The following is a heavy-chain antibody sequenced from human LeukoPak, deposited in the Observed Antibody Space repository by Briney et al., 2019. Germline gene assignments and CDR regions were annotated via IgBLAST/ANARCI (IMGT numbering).Heavy chain of an antibody. Sequence: GASVKVSCKTSGYTFTAFFMHWVRQAPGQGLEWMGWINTHSGGTNYAQKFQGRVTMTRDTSISTAYMELSRLTSGDTAVYYCARIHDTSMGRFDYWGQGTLVTVSS. CDR2: INTHSGGT. CDR3: ARIHDTSMGRFDY. V-gene: IGHV1-2*02. J-gene: IGHJ4*02. D-gene: IGHD5-18*01. CDR1: GYTFTAFF.